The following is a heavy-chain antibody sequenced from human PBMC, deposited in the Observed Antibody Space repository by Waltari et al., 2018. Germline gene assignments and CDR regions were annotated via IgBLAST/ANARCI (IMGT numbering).Heavy chain of an antibody. CDR3: AGIAKNAVDY. V-gene: IGHV1-69*02. Sequence: QVQLVQSGAEVKKPGSSVTVSCKASGGPFSSYTISWVRQAPGQGLEWMGRIIPSLGIANYAQKFKGRVTITADKSTSTAYMELSSLRAEDTAVYYCAGIAKNAVDYWGQGTLVTVSS. D-gene: IGHD2-2*01. CDR2: IIPSLGIA. J-gene: IGHJ4*02. CDR1: GGPFSSYT.